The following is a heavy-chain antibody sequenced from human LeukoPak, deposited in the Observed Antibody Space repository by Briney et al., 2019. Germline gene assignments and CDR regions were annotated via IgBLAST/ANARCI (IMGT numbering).Heavy chain of an antibody. D-gene: IGHD1-1*01. J-gene: IGHJ4*02. CDR1: GYTFTSYG. Sequence: ASVKVSCKASGYTFTSYGISWVRQAPGQGLERMGWINPYIDNTNYAQKLQGRVTITADESTSTAYMELSSLRSEDTAVYYCARDGSLYNWNGAQLGYWGQGTLVTVSS. CDR3: ARDGSLYNWNGAQLGY. V-gene: IGHV1-18*01. CDR2: INPYIDNT.